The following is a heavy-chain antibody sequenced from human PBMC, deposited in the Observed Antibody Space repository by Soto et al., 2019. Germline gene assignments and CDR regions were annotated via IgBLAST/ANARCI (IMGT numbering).Heavy chain of an antibody. J-gene: IGHJ4*02. CDR1: AGSISSGDYY. V-gene: IGHV4-30-4*01. CDR3: ARGRRRTSTTDY. D-gene: IGHD1-1*01. Sequence: QVQLQESGPGLVKPSQTLSLTCTVSAGSISSGDYYWSWIRQPPGKGLEWIGDIYYSGCTYYNPSLKSRVTISVDTSKNQFSLKLSSVTAADTAVYYCARGRRRTSTTDYWGQGTLVTVSS. CDR2: IYYSGCT.